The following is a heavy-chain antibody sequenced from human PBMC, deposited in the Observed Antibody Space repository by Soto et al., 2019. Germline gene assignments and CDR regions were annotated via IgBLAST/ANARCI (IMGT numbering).Heavy chain of an antibody. CDR3: ARDHNFGFILYAMDV. J-gene: IGHJ6*02. Sequence: ASVKVSCKASGYTFTSYSMHWVRQAPGQGLEWMGIINPSSGRTSYAQNFEGRVTMTSDTSTSIVYMEMSSLKSEDTAVYYCARDHNFGFILYAMDVWGQGTTVTVSS. CDR2: INPSSGRT. D-gene: IGHD2-15*01. V-gene: IGHV1-46*01. CDR1: GYTFTSYS.